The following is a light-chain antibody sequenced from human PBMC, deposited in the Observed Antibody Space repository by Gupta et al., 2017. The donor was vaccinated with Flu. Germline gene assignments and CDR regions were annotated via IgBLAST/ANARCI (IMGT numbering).Light chain of an antibody. CDR2: SNN. CDR1: NY. J-gene: IGLJ1*01. CDR3: AAWDDALNDHYV. V-gene: IGLV1-44*01. Sequence: NYVNLYRYLPGTAPKPLIYSNNEQPSGVGDRVSFSRSGTSATVAISMLQPQDEADDYCAAWDDALNDHYVFGTGTKVTVL.